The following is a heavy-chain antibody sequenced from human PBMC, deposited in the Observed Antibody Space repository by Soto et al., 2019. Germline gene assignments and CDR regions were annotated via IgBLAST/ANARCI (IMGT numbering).Heavy chain of an antibody. V-gene: IGHV4-31*03. Sequence: SETLSLTCTVSGGSISSGVYYWSWIRQHPGKGLEWIGYIYYSGSTYYNPSLKSRVTISVDTSKNQFSLKLSSVTAADTAVYYCARFDTFGLALDYWGQGTLVTVSS. CDR1: GGSISSGVYY. CDR2: IYYSGST. D-gene: IGHD3-9*01. CDR3: ARFDTFGLALDY. J-gene: IGHJ4*02.